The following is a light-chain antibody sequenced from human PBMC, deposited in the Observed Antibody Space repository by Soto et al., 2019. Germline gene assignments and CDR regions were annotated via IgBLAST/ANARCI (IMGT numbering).Light chain of an antibody. J-gene: IGKJ3*01. CDR1: QSLLHSDGYTY. CDR3: MQVIHTPFS. CDR2: LGS. Sequence: DIVMTQSPPSLSVTPGEPASISCRSSQSLLHSDGYTYVDWYVQRPGQSPQHMIYLGSNRASGVPDRLSSSGSCTDFTLKISKVESEDVGIYYCMQVIHTPFSFGPGTKVDFK. V-gene: IGKV2-28*01.